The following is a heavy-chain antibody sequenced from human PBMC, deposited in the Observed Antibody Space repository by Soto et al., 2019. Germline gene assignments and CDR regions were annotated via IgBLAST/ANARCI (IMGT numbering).Heavy chain of an antibody. Sequence: GESLKISCQGSGYSFTSYWIYWVRQMPGKGLEWMGRIDPSDSYTNYSPSFQGHVTISADKSISTAYLQWSSLKASDTAMYYCARHPYDSSGYYHNWFDPWGQGTLVTVSS. CDR3: ARHPYDSSGYYHNWFDP. J-gene: IGHJ5*02. V-gene: IGHV5-10-1*01. D-gene: IGHD3-22*01. CDR2: IDPSDSYT. CDR1: GYSFTSYW.